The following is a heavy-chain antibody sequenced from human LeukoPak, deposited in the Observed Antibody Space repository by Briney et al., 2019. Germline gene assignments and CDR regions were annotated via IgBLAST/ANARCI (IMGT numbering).Heavy chain of an antibody. CDR3: AKTQGFFDH. CDR2: ISDGGDTT. Sequence: GGSLRLSCAASGFTFSNNGMTWVRQAPGKGMEWVTGISDGGDTTYDGGSVKGRFTVSRDNSKNILYPQMNSLRAEDTAIYYCAKTQGFFDHWGQGSLVTVSS. CDR1: GFTFSNNG. V-gene: IGHV3-23*01. J-gene: IGHJ4*02.